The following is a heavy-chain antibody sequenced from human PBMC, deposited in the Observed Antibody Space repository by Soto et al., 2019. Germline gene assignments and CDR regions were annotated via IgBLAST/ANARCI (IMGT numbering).Heavy chain of an antibody. CDR1: GYTFRSYD. J-gene: IGHJ5*01. D-gene: IGHD3-10*01. Sequence: QVQLVQSGAEVKKPGASVKVSCTGSGYTFRSYDIHWVRQATGQGLEWMGWVNPNTGNTGYAQKFQGRVTMTRDMSKSSAYMEVHSLTSDDTAIYYCARAYGAGSFDFWGQGTLVSVSS. CDR3: ARAYGAGSFDF. CDR2: VNPNTGNT. V-gene: IGHV1-8*01.